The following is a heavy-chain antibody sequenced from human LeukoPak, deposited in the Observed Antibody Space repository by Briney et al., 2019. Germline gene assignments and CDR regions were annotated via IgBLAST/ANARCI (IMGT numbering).Heavy chain of an antibody. CDR1: GFTFSSYA. J-gene: IGHJ6*04. CDR2: ISGSGGST. CDR3: AELGITMIGGV. V-gene: IGHV3-23*01. D-gene: IGHD3-10*02. Sequence: GGSLRLSCAASGFTFSSYAMSWVRQAPGKGLEWVSAISGSGGSTYYADSVKGRFTISRDNAKSSLYLQVNSLRAEDTAVYYCAELGITMIGGVWGKGTTVTISS.